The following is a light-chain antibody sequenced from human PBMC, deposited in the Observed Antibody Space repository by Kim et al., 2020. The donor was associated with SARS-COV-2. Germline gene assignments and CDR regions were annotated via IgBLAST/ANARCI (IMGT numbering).Light chain of an antibody. CDR2: QDS. J-gene: IGLJ2*01. Sequence: VAPRQTASTSCTVGKLGDNYCSWYQQSPGQSPVLVIYQDSKRPSGIPERFSGSDSGNTATLTISGTQYKDEADYYCQAWDSSYVVFGGGTQLTVL. V-gene: IGLV3-1*01. CDR1: KLGDNY. CDR3: QAWDSSYVV.